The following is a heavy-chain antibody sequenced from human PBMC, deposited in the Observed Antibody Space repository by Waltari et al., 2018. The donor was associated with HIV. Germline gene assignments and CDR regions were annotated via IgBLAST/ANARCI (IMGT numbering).Heavy chain of an antibody. CDR3: TTDLLRVGNLAGPGSAH. J-gene: IGHJ4*02. V-gene: IGHV3-15*01. CDR2: IKSEADAGTT. D-gene: IGHD6-19*01. CDR1: GFSFTTAG. Sequence: EVQLVESGGDFVKPGGSFRLSCPASGFSFTTAGMSGVRKTPGKGVQCVGRIKSEADAGTTASSAHVNVRLNISRDDSNNTVYLQMSGLKIEDTAVYYCTTDLLRVGNLAGPGSAHWGRGTKVIVSS.